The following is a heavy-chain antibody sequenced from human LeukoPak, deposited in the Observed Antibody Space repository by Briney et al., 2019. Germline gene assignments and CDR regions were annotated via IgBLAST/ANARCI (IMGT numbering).Heavy chain of an antibody. CDR1: GFTFSNYA. J-gene: IGHJ4*02. CDR3: ARRKQCKIDY. D-gene: IGHD6-19*01. Sequence: PGGSLRLSCAASGFTFSNYAMLWVRQAPGKGLEWVAIISYDGNYQYYGDSVKGRFTISRDNSMNTLSLHMNSLRAEDTAVYYCARRKQCKIDYWGQGTLVTVSS. CDR2: ISYDGNYQ. V-gene: IGHV3-30*14.